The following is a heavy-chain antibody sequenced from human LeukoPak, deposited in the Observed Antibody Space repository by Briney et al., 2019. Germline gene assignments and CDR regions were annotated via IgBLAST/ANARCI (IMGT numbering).Heavy chain of an antibody. D-gene: IGHD2-2*01. CDR2: ISSSSSTI. CDR3: ARAEEVVVVNPFDY. Sequence: GGSLRLSRAASGFTFSSYSMNWVRQAPGKGLEWVSYISSSSSTIYYADSVKGRFTISRDNARNSLYLQMNSLRAEDTAVYYCARAEEVVVVNPFDYWGQGTLVTVSS. CDR1: GFTFSSYS. V-gene: IGHV3-48*01. J-gene: IGHJ4*02.